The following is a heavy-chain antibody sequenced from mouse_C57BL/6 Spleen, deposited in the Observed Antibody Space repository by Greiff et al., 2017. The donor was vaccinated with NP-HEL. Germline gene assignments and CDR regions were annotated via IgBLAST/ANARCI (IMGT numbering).Heavy chain of an antibody. D-gene: IGHD3-3*01. CDR2: ISSGGSYT. CDR3: ARQGAPRGDY. Sequence: DVKLVESGGDLVKPGGSLKLSCAASGFTFSSYGMSWVRQTPDKRLEWVATISSGGSYTYYPDSVKGRFTISRDNAKNTLYLQMSSLKSEDTAMYYCARQGAPRGDYWGQGTSVTVSS. J-gene: IGHJ4*01. CDR1: GFTFSSYG. V-gene: IGHV5-6*02.